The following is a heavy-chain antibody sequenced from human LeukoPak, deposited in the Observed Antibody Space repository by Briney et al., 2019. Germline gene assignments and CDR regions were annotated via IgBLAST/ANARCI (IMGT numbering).Heavy chain of an antibody. CDR1: GYSFTNYW. J-gene: IGHJ4*02. CDR2: IFPGDSDT. Sequence: GESLKISCKGSGYSFTNYWIGWVRQMPGKGLEWMGIIFPGDSDTRYSPSFQDQVTISADKSISTAYLQWNSLKASDTAIYYCAKPYSGRIDYWGQGTMVSVS. CDR3: AKPYSGRIDY. D-gene: IGHD1-26*01. V-gene: IGHV5-51*01.